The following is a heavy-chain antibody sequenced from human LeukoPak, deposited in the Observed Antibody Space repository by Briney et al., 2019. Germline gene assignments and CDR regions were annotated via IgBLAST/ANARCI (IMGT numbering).Heavy chain of an antibody. J-gene: IGHJ4*02. CDR2: ITSRSHYI. D-gene: IGHD4-23*01. CDR1: GFTFSTYS. CDR3: ARDSGTMTTVVTSFDF. Sequence: GGSLKLSCAASGFTFSTYSMNWVRQAPGKGLEWVSSITSRSHYIYYADSVKGRFTISRDNAKNSLYLQMNSLRAEDTAVYYCARDSGTMTTVVTSFDFWGQGTLVTVSS. V-gene: IGHV3-21*01.